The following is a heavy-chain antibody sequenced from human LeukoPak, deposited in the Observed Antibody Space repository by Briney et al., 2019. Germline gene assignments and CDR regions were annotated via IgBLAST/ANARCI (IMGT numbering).Heavy chain of an antibody. CDR3: ARENRYYDSSGHTWAEYFQH. CDR1: GYTFTSYA. D-gene: IGHD3-22*01. Sequence: ASVKVSCKASGYTFTSYAMNWVRQAPGQGLEWMGWINANTGNPTYAQGFTGRFVFSLDTSVSTAYLQISGLTAEETAVYYCARENRYYDSSGHTWAEYFQHWGQGTLVTVSS. J-gene: IGHJ1*01. V-gene: IGHV7-4-1*02. CDR2: INANTGNP.